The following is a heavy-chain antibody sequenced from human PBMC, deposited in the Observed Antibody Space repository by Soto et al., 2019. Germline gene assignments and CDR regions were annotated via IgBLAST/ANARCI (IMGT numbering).Heavy chain of an antibody. CDR3: ARHDPVARHAFDI. CDR1: GGSISSSSYY. D-gene: IGHD6-25*01. J-gene: IGHJ3*02. CDR2: IYYSGST. V-gene: IGHV4-39*01. Sequence: SETLSLTCTVSGGSISSSSYYWGWIRQPPGKGLEWIGSIYYSGSTYYNPSLKSRVTISVDTAKNQFSLKLSSVTAADTAVYYCARHDPVARHAFDIWGQGTMVTVSS.